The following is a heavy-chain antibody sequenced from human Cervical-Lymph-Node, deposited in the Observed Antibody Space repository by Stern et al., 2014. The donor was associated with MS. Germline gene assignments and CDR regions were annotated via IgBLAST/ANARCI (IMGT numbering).Heavy chain of an antibody. D-gene: IGHD2-2*01. CDR1: GFTFSNYT. J-gene: IGHJ5*02. CDR2: ISSGSTYL. V-gene: IGHV3-21*01. Sequence: EVQLLESGGGLVKPGGSLRLSCATSGFTFSNYTMNWVRQAPGKGLEWVSSISSGSTYLFYADSVQGRFTIFRDNAKNSLYLQMNSLRAEDTALYYCARAAAIGVNWFDPWGQGTLVTVSS. CDR3: ARAAAIGVNWFDP.